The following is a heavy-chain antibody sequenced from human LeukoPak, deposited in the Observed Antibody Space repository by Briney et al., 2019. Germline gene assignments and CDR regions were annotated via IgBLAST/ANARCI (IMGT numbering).Heavy chain of an antibody. CDR1: GYTFTSYD. CDR3: ARVMYSGYDSAVAY. D-gene: IGHD5-12*01. CDR2: MNPNSGNT. V-gene: IGHV1-8*01. Sequence: ASATVSCKASGYTFTSYDINWVRQATGQGLEWMGWMNPNSGNTGYAQKFQGRVTMTRNTSISTAYMELSSLRSEDTAVYYCARVMYSGYDSAVAYWGQGTLVTVSS. J-gene: IGHJ4*02.